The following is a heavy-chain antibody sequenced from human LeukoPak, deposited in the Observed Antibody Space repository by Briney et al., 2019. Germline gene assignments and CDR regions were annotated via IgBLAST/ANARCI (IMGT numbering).Heavy chain of an antibody. CDR3: ATDLISPVAGASHVLGY. CDR2: FDPEDGET. V-gene: IGHV1-24*01. CDR1: GYTLTELS. J-gene: IGHJ4*02. Sequence: ASVKVSCKVSGYTLTELSMHWVRPAPGKALEWMGGFDPEDGETIYPQKCQGRVTMTEDTSTDTAYMERISLRSEDTAVYYCATDLISPVAGASHVLGYWGQGTLVTVSS. D-gene: IGHD4-23*01.